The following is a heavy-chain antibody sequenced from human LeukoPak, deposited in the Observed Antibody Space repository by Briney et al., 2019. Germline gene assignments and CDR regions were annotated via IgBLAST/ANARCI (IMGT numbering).Heavy chain of an antibody. D-gene: IGHD3-22*01. CDR1: GYTFTGYY. V-gene: IGHV1-2*02. CDR2: INPNSGGT. Sequence: ASVKVSCKASGYTFTGYYMHWLRQAPGQGLEWMGWINPNSGGTNYAQKFQGRVTMTRDTSISTAYMELSRLRSDDTAVYYCARDQNANWGYYDSSGYWHYWGQGTLVTVSS. J-gene: IGHJ4*02. CDR3: ARDQNANWGYYDSSGYWHY.